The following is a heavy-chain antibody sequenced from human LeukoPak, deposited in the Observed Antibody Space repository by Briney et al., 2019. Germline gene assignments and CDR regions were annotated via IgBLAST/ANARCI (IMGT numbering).Heavy chain of an antibody. J-gene: IGHJ4*02. CDR3: ARVMGNYASDY. Sequence: PGGSLRLSCAASGFTFSDYYMSWIRQAPGKGLEWVSYISSSGDTMSYADSVKGRFTISRDNAKNSLYLQMSSLRAEDAAIYYCARVMGNYASDYWGQGALVTVSS. CDR2: ISSSGDTM. CDR1: GFTFSDYY. D-gene: IGHD1-7*01. V-gene: IGHV3-11*04.